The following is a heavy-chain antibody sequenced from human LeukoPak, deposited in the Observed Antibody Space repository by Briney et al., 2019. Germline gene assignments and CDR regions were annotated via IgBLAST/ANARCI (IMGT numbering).Heavy chain of an antibody. CDR1: GYSFTSYW. D-gene: IGHD3-3*01. CDR3: ARLSYDFRSGYKSMPNWFDA. V-gene: IGHV5-51*01. J-gene: IGHJ5*02. Sequence: GESLKISCKGSGYSFTSYWIGWVRQMPGKGLEWMGIIYPGDSDTRYSPSFQRQVTISADKSISTAYLPWTSLKAPDTPMYYCARLSYDFRSGYKSMPNWFDAWGQGTLVTVSS. CDR2: IYPGDSDT.